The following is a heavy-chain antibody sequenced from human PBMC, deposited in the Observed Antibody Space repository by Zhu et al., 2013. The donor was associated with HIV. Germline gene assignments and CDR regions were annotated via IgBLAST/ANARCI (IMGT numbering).Heavy chain of an antibody. J-gene: IGHJ5*02. CDR3: ARGTSIIDWGIAAAINWFDP. Sequence: QVQLQQWGAGLLKPSETLSLTCAVYGGSFSGYYWSWIRQPPGKGLEWIGEINHSGSTNYNPSLKSRVTISVDTSKNQFSLKLSSVTAADTAVYYCARGTSIIDWGIAAAINWFDPWGQGTLVTVSS. V-gene: IGHV4-34*01. CDR2: INHSGST. CDR1: GGSFSGYY. D-gene: IGHD6-13*01.